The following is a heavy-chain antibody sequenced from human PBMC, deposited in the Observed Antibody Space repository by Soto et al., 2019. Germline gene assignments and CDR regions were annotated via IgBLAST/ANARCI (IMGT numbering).Heavy chain of an antibody. CDR2: ISAHTGSS. V-gene: IGHV1-18*01. CDR3: ARAFFYQGSDSRGYSFDAVDF. D-gene: IGHD3-22*01. Sequence: QVQLVQSGAEVKKPGASVKVSCKASGYTFTSSGMSWVRQAPGQGLEWTGWISAHTGSSEYAQRFQSRVTMTTDRSTSTAYMELRSLRSDDTAVYYCARAFFYQGSDSRGYSFDAVDFWGPGTLVNVSS. CDR1: GYTFTSSG. J-gene: IGHJ3*01.